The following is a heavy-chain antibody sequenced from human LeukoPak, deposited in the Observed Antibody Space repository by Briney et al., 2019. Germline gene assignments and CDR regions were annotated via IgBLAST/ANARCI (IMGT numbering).Heavy chain of an antibody. CDR2: INHSGST. J-gene: IGHJ4*02. D-gene: IGHD3-22*01. Sequence: SETLSLTCAVYGGSFSGYYWSWIRQPPGKGLEWIGEINHSGSTNYNPSLKSRVTISVDTSKNQFSLKLSSVTAADTAVYYCASSPTFSGYTTKPFDYWGQGTLVTVSS. CDR3: ASSPTFSGYTTKPFDY. CDR1: GGSFSGYY. V-gene: IGHV4-34*01.